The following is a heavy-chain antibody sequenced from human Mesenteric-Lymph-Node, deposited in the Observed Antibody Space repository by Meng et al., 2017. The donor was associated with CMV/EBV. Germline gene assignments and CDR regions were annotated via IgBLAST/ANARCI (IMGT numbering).Heavy chain of an antibody. V-gene: IGHV1-69*02. CDR2: LIQTLDIV. CDR3: ALTSAGENY. D-gene: IGHD6-13*01. CDR1: GDTFSKYT. J-gene: IGHJ4*02. Sequence: SVKVSCKTSGDTFSKYTITWLRQAPGQGLEWVGKLIQTLDIVHYAQKFQGRVTITADKSTSTAYMHLTSLGSDDTAIYYCALTSAGENYWGQGTGVTVSS.